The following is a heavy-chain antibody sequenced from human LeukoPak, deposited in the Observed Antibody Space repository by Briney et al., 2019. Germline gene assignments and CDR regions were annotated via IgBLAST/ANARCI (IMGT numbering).Heavy chain of an antibody. D-gene: IGHD3-10*01. J-gene: IGHJ3*02. Sequence: GASVKVSCKAFGYTFTRYYMHWVRQAPGQGPEWMGVISPSGGSTTYAQKFQGRVTITADESTSTAYMELSSLRSEDTAVYYCARGLRAPGAFDIWGQGTMVTVSS. CDR3: ARGLRAPGAFDI. CDR1: GYTFTRYY. V-gene: IGHV1-46*01. CDR2: ISPSGGST.